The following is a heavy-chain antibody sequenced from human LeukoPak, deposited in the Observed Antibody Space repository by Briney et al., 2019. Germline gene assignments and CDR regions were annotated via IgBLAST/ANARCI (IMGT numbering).Heavy chain of an antibody. CDR2: INAGNGNT. Sequence: GASVKVSCKASGYTFPSYAMDWVRQAPGQRLEWMGWINAGNGNTKYSQKFQGRVTITRDTSASTAYMELSSLKSEDTAVYYCARSEDLDWLSSYYYYGMDVWGQGTTVTVSS. V-gene: IGHV1-3*01. CDR1: GYTFPSYA. CDR3: ARSEDLDWLSSYYYYGMDV. D-gene: IGHD3-9*01. J-gene: IGHJ6*02.